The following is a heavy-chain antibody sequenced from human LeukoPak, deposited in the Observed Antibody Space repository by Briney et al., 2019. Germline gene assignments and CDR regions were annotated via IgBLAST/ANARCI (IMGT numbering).Heavy chain of an antibody. Sequence: GGSLRLSCAASGFTFSDYWMHWVRQDPGKGLVWVSFINPDGSTTNYADSVKGRFTISRDNSKNTLYLQMNSLRAEDTAVYYCAKSDGYNLGARDYWGQGTLVTVSS. CDR3: AKSDGYNLGARDY. V-gene: IGHV3-74*01. J-gene: IGHJ4*02. D-gene: IGHD5-24*01. CDR2: INPDGSTT. CDR1: GFTFSDYW.